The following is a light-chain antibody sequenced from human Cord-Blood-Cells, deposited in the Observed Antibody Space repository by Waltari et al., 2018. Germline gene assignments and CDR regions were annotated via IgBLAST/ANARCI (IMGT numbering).Light chain of an antibody. J-gene: IGLJ3*02. CDR2: SNN. CDR3: AAWDDSLNGPV. Sequence: QPVLTQPPSASGPPGQRVTISCSAASSHTGRNPLNWYQQLPETAPNHLIYSNNQRPSGAPDRFSGSKSGTSASLAISGLQSEDEADYYCAAWDDSLNGPVFGGGTKLTVL. CDR1: SSHTGRNP. V-gene: IGLV1-44*01.